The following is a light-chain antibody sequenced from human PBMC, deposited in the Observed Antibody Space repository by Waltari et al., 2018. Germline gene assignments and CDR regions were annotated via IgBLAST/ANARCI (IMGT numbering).Light chain of an antibody. CDR2: GKN. Sequence: SSELTQDPAVSVALGQTVRITCQGDSLNSYYASWYQQRAGQAPLLVIYGKNKRPSWIPDRVSGSSLGDTSSLTITAARAEDEADYYCSSRDIRGIQLLFGGGTNLTVL. CDR3: SSRDIRGIQLL. V-gene: IGLV3-19*01. J-gene: IGLJ3*02. CDR1: SLNSYY.